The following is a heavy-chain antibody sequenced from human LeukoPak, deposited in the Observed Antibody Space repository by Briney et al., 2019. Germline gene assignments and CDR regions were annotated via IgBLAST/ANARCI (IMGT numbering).Heavy chain of an antibody. D-gene: IGHD6-13*01. CDR1: GFTFSDYY. Sequence: GGSLRLSCAASGFTFSDYYMSWIRQAPGKGLEWVSAISGSGGSTYYADSVKGRFTISRDNSKNTLYLQMNSLRAEDTAVYYCAKDLRSSSEDAFDIWGQGTMVTVSS. CDR2: ISGSGGST. CDR3: AKDLRSSSEDAFDI. J-gene: IGHJ3*02. V-gene: IGHV3-23*01.